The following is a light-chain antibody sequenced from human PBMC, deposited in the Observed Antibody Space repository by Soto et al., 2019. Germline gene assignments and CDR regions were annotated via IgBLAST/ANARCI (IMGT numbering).Light chain of an antibody. V-gene: IGLV2-8*01. CDR2: EVY. CDR3: CSYVGSNIWV. Sequence: QSALTQPPSASGSPGRSVTISCSGTRSDVGDYNSVSWYQQHPGKAPKLMLYEVYKRPPGVPDRFSGSKSGNAAFLTVSGLQAEDEADYYCCSYVGSNIWVFGGETKVTVL. J-gene: IGLJ3*02. CDR1: RSDVGDYNS.